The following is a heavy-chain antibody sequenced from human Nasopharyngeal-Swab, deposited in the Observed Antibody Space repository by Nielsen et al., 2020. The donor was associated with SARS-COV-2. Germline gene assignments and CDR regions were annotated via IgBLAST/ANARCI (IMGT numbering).Heavy chain of an antibody. Sequence: GESLKISCAASGFTFSSYAMNWVRQAPGKGLEWVAVISYDGSKKYYADSVKGRFTISRDNSKNTLYLQMNSLRAEDTAVYYCAIPYSSSCYPHFDYWGQATLVTVSS. J-gene: IGHJ4*02. CDR1: GFTFSSYA. CDR3: AIPYSSSCYPHFDY. D-gene: IGHD6-13*01. V-gene: IGHV3-30-3*01. CDR2: ISYDGSKK.